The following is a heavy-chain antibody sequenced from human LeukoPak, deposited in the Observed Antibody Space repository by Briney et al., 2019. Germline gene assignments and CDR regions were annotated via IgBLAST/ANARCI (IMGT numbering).Heavy chain of an antibody. Sequence: PSHTLSLTCTVSGRFISSGGYYWSWIRQHPGKGLEWIAYIYYSGSTYYNPSLKSRVTISVDTSKNQFSLKLSSVTAADTAVYYCARSQSGYFDYWGQGTLVTVSS. V-gene: IGHV4-31*03. CDR1: GRFISSGGYY. D-gene: IGHD3-22*01. J-gene: IGHJ4*02. CDR3: ARSQSGYFDY. CDR2: IYYSGST.